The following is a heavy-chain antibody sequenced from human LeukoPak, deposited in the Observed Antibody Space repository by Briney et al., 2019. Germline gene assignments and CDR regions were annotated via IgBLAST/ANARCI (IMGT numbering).Heavy chain of an antibody. Sequence: GQSLRLSCAASGFTFSSYAMSWVRQAPGKGLEWISGITAGGDTTHHTDSVQGRFTISRDNSKNTLFLQMNSLRVEDTALYYCARAYGTNGYFQLPIDYWGQGTLVSVSS. D-gene: IGHD2-8*01. V-gene: IGHV3-23*01. J-gene: IGHJ4*02. CDR3: ARAYGTNGYFQLPIDY. CDR2: ITAGGDTT. CDR1: GFTFSSYA.